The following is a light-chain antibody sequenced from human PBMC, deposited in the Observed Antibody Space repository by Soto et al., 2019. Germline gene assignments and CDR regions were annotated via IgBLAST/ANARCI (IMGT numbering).Light chain of an antibody. CDR3: QQSHSTPLL. CDR2: AAS. Sequence: DIQMTQSPSSLSASLLDRVTITCLASQSIDTYLNWYQQKPGKAPKFLIYAASSLRSGVPSRFSGGGSGTDFTLTISSLQPEDFATYYCQQSHSTPLLFGQRTKVDI. CDR1: QSIDTY. J-gene: IGKJ1*01. V-gene: IGKV1-39*01.